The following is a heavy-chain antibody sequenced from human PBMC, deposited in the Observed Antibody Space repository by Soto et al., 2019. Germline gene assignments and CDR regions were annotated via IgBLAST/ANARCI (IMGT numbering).Heavy chain of an antibody. D-gene: IGHD4-17*01. CDR3: ARVKTVTTPYYYYGMDV. CDR2: IGTAGDT. J-gene: IGHJ6*02. V-gene: IGHV3-13*01. Sequence: GGSLRLSCAASGFTFSSYDMHWVRQATGKGLEWVSAIGTAGDTYYPGSVKGRFTISRKNAKNSLYLQMNSLRAEDTAVYYCARVKTVTTPYYYYGMDVWGQGTTVTVSS. CDR1: GFTFSSYD.